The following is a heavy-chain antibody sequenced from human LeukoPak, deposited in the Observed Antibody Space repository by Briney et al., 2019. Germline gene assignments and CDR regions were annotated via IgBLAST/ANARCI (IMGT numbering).Heavy chain of an antibody. CDR1: GFTFSSHS. Sequence: QAGGSLRLSCAASGFTFSSHSMNWVRQAPGKGLEWVSYISSSSSTIYYADSVKGRCTISRDNAKNSLYLQMNSLRAEDTAVYYCARGAYYYEDWGQGTLVTVSS. J-gene: IGHJ4*02. CDR3: ARGAYYYED. D-gene: IGHD3-22*01. CDR2: ISSSSSTI. V-gene: IGHV3-48*01.